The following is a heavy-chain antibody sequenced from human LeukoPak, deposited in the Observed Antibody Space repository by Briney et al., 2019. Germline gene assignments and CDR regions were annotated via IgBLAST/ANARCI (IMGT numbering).Heavy chain of an antibody. CDR2: ISAYNGNT. CDR1: GYTFTNYG. D-gene: IGHD6-19*01. Sequence: GASVKVSCKASGYTFTNYGISWVRQDPGQGLEWMGWISAYNGNTNYAQKLQGRVTMTTDTSTSTAYMELRSLRSDDTAVYYCAREVDGSEAYAFDIWGQGTMVTVSS. V-gene: IGHV1-18*01. CDR3: AREVDGSEAYAFDI. J-gene: IGHJ3*02.